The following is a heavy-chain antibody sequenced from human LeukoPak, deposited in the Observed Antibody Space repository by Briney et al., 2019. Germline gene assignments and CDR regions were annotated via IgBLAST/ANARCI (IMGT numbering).Heavy chain of an antibody. CDR2: IYSGGST. CDR1: GFTVSSNY. CDR3: AKDHPYGY. D-gene: IGHD4-17*01. Sequence: PGGSLRLSCAASGFTVSSNYMSWVRQAPGKGLEWVSIIYSGGSTFYADSVKGRFTISRDNSKNTLYLQMNSLGAEDTAVYYCAKDHPYGYWGQGTLVTVSS. J-gene: IGHJ4*02. V-gene: IGHV3-53*01.